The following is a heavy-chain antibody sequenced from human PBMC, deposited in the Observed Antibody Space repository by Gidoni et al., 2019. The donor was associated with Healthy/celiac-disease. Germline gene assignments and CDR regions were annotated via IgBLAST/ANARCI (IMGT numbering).Heavy chain of an antibody. V-gene: IGHV3-23*01. CDR2: ISGSCGST. CDR3: AKDGCTNGVCYSYYYGMDV. D-gene: IGHD2-8*01. Sequence: EVQLLASGGGLVQTGGSLRLSRAASGFTFSSYSMSWVRQAPGKGLEWVTAISGSCGSTYYADSVKGRFTISRDNSKNTLYLQMNSLRAEDTAVYYCAKDGCTNGVCYSYYYGMDVWGQGTTVTVSS. J-gene: IGHJ6*02. CDR1: GFTFSSYS.